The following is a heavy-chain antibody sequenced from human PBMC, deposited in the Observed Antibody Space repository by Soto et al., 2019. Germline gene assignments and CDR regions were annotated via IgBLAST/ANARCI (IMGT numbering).Heavy chain of an antibody. CDR1: GFTFSSYS. CDR3: ARVSISVVDTAMDV. CDR2: ISSSSSYI. Sequence: GGSLRLSCAASGFTFSSYSMNWVRQAPGKGLEWVSSISSSSSYIYYADSVKGRFTISRDNAKNSLYLQMNSLRAEDTAVYYCARVSISVVDTAMDVWGQGXTVTVSS. J-gene: IGHJ6*02. V-gene: IGHV3-21*01. D-gene: IGHD5-18*01.